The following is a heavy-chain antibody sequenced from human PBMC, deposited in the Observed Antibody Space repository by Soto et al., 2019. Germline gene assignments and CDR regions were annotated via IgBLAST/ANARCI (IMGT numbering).Heavy chain of an antibody. Sequence: GGSLRLSCSASGFTFSSYAMSWVRQAPGKGLEWVSAISGSGGSTYYADPVKGRFTISRDNSKNTLYLQMNSLRAEDTAVYYCAKGPGDYDYYYYYYYMDVWGKGTTVTVSS. CDR1: GFTFSSYA. CDR3: AKGPGDYDYYYYYYYMDV. D-gene: IGHD5-12*01. V-gene: IGHV3-23*01. J-gene: IGHJ6*03. CDR2: ISGSGGST.